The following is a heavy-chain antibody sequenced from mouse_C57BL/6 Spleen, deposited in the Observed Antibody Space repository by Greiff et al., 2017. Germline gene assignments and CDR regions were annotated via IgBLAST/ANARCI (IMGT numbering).Heavy chain of an antibody. Sequence: EVQGVESGGGLVKPGGSLKLSCAASGFTFSDYGMHWVRQAPEKGLEWVAYISSGSSTIYYADTVKGRDTISRDNAKNTLFLQMTSLRSEDTAMYYCASYYYGSSEYAMDYWGQGTSVTVSS. CDR1: GFTFSDYG. J-gene: IGHJ4*01. CDR2: ISSGSSTI. CDR3: ASYYYGSSEYAMDY. D-gene: IGHD1-1*01. V-gene: IGHV5-17*01.